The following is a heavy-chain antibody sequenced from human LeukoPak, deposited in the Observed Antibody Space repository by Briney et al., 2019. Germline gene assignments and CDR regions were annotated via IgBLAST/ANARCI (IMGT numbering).Heavy chain of an antibody. D-gene: IGHD6-19*01. CDR3: TRGAPQWLGIDH. J-gene: IGHJ4*02. CDR1: GFTFRSYW. Sequence: GGSLRLSCVASGFTFRSYWMHWVRQVPGEGLVWVSRIGIDGEHIEYADPVKGRFTISRDNAKNTLYLQMNSLRAEDTAIYYCTRGAPQWLGIDHYGRGTLVTVSS. V-gene: IGHV3-74*03. CDR2: IGIDGEHI.